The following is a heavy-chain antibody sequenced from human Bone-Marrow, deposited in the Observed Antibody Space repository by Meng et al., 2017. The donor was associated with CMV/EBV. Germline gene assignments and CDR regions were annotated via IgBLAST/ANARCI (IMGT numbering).Heavy chain of an antibody. CDR2: INPNSGGT. J-gene: IGHJ5*02. V-gene: IGHV1-2*02. CDR3: ARKKVAGSDHGWFDP. CDR1: GYTFTGYY. Sequence: ASVKVSCKASGYTFTGYYMHWVRQAPGQGLEWMGWINPNSGGTDYAQKFQGRVTMTKDTSISTAYMELSSLRSEDTAVYYCARKKVAGSDHGWFDPWGQRTLVTVSS. D-gene: IGHD6-19*01.